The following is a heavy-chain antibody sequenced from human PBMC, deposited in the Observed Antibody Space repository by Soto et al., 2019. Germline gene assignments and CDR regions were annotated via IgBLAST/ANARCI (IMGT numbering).Heavy chain of an antibody. Sequence: PGGSLRLSCAASGFTFSSYAMHWVRQAPGKGLEWVAVISYDGSNKYYADSVKGRFTISRDNSKNTLYLQMNSLRAEDTAVYYCARGPRGGDGPTVVTADAFDIWGQGTMVTV. CDR1: GFTFSSYA. V-gene: IGHV3-30-3*01. J-gene: IGHJ3*02. CDR2: ISYDGSNK. D-gene: IGHD4-17*01. CDR3: ARGPRGGDGPTVVTADAFDI.